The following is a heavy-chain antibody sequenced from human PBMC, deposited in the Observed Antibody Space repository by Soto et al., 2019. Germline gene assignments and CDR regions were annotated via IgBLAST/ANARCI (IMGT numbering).Heavy chain of an antibody. CDR3: AKGAVTTSLYYFDY. CDR1: GFTFSTYG. D-gene: IGHD4-17*01. V-gene: IGHV3-30*18. J-gene: IGHJ4*02. Sequence: QVQLVESGGGVVQPGRPLRLSCAASGFTFSTYGVHWVRQAPGKGLGWVAVISSDGSEKYYAGSVKGRVSISRDNSKSTLYLQMDSLRAEDTAVYYCAKGAVTTSLYYFDYWGQGTLVTVSS. CDR2: ISSDGSEK.